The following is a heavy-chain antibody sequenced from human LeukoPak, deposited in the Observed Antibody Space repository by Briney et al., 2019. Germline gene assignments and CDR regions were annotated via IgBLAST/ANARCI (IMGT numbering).Heavy chain of an antibody. CDR2: ISGGSGASR. J-gene: IGHJ4*02. CDR3: AKGTVIAVLDAY. Sequence: GGSLRLSCAASGFTFITYAMSWVRQAPGKGLEWVSGISGGSGASRYYAESVRGRFTISRDNSKNTLYLQMNSLRAEDTAVYYCAKGTVIAVLDAYWGQGTLVTVSS. V-gene: IGHV3-23*01. D-gene: IGHD3-22*01. CDR1: GFTFITYA.